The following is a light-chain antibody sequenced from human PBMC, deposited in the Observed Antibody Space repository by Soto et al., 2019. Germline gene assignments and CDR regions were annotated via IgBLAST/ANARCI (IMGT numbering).Light chain of an antibody. Sequence: QSALTQPASVSGSPGQSITISCTGTSSDVGGYNYVSWYQQHPGKVPKVLIYEVSVRPSGVSNRFSGSKSGNMASLTISGLQAEDEADYYSSSYTSSSSVVFGGGTKLTVL. J-gene: IGLJ2*01. CDR2: EVS. V-gene: IGLV2-14*01. CDR1: SSDVGGYNY. CDR3: SSYTSSSSVV.